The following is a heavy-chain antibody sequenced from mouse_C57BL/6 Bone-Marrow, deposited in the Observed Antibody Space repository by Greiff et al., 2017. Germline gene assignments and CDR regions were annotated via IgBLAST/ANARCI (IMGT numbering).Heavy chain of an antibody. Sequence: VQLQQSVAELVRPGASVKLSCTASGFNINNYYMHWVKQRPEQGLEWIGRIDPANGNTKYAPKFQGKATITADTSSNTAYLQLSSLTSEDTAIYYCAPRAQATYDSLDYWGQGTSVTVSS. V-gene: IGHV14-3*01. CDR1: GFNINNYY. CDR3: APRAQATYDSLDY. J-gene: IGHJ4*01. D-gene: IGHD3-2*02. CDR2: IDPANGNT.